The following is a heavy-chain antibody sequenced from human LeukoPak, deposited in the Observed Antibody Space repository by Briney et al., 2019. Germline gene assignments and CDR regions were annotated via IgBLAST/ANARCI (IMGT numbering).Heavy chain of an antibody. CDR3: ARGKYGGYFTDY. CDR2: IKPDGSDT. Sequence: PGGSLRLSCAASGFTFDDYAMHWVRQAPGKGLVWVSRIKPDGSDTNYADSVKGRFTISRDNAKNTVYLQMNSLRAEDTAVYYCARGKYGGYFTDYWGQGTLVTVSS. V-gene: IGHV3-74*01. CDR1: GFTFDDYA. J-gene: IGHJ4*02. D-gene: IGHD5-12*01.